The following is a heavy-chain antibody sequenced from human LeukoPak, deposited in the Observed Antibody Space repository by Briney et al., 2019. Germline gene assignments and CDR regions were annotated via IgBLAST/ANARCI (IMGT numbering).Heavy chain of an antibody. J-gene: IGHJ4*02. D-gene: IGHD3-9*01. CDR1: GFTFSSYA. Sequence: PGGSLRLSCAASGFTFSSYAMSWVRQAPGKGLEWVSGISGGGGSTYYADSVKGRFTISRDNSKNTLYLQMNSLRAEDTAVYYCAKGHYDILTASDYWGQGTLVTVSS. CDR2: ISGGGGST. V-gene: IGHV3-23*01. CDR3: AKGHYDILTASDY.